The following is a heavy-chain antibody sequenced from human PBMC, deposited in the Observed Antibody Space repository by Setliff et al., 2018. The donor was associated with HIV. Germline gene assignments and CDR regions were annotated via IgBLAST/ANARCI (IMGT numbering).Heavy chain of an antibody. D-gene: IGHD6-6*01. V-gene: IGHV5-51*01. CDR2: IYLSDSDT. J-gene: IGHJ4*02. Sequence: PGESLKISCKGSGYTFPHAWIGWVRQMPGKGLEWMGIIYLSDSDTRYSRSFQGQVTISVDQSITTAYLQWSSLKASGTAMYYCATSPGTYSDSSASYFDYWGQGTLVTVSS. CDR1: GYTFPHAW. CDR3: ATSPGTYSDSSASYFDY.